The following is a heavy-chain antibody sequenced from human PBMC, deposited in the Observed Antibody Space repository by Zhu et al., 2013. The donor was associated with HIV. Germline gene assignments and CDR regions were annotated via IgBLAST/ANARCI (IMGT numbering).Heavy chain of an antibody. CDR1: GGTFSSYA. J-gene: IGHJ5*02. CDR3: ARDLAGDRAGRSNP. V-gene: IGHV1-2*02. CDR2: INPNSGGT. Sequence: QVQLVQSGAEVKKPGSSVKVSCKASGGTFSSYAISWVRQAPGQGLEWMGWINPNSGGTNYAQKFQGRVTMTRDTSISTAYMELSRLRSDDTAVYYCARDLAGDRAGRSNPWGQGTLVTVSS. D-gene: IGHD6-19*01.